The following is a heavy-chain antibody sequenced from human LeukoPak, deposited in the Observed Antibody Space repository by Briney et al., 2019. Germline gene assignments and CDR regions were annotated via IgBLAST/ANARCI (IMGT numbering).Heavy chain of an antibody. J-gene: IGHJ5*02. V-gene: IGHV1-3*01. CDR1: GYTFTSYD. D-gene: IGHD3-22*01. Sequence: ASVKVSCKASGYTFTSYDTYGVRQAPGQRLEWMGCINAGNGNTKYSQKFQGRVTITRDTSARTAYMELSSLRFEDTAVYYCARLTYYYDSSGQNWFDPWGQGTLVTVSS. CDR3: ARLTYYYDSSGQNWFDP. CDR2: INAGNGNT.